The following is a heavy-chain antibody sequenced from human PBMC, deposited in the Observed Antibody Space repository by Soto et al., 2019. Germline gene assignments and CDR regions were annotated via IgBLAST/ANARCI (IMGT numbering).Heavy chain of an antibody. CDR1: GGTFNSYD. Sequence: QVQLVQSGAEVKKPGSSMKVSCKASGGTFNSYDINWVRQAPGQGLEWMGGIIPIVETPKYAQKFQGRVTITADESTNTVYMELRSLRSEDTAMYYCARLSRPNYYDTSVFFKDNWFDPWGQGTLVTVSS. CDR2: IIPIVETP. CDR3: ARLSRPNYYDTSVFFKDNWFDP. J-gene: IGHJ5*02. V-gene: IGHV1-69*01. D-gene: IGHD3-22*01.